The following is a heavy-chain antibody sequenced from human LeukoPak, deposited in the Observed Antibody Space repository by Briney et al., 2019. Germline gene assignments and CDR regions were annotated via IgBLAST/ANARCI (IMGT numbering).Heavy chain of an antibody. CDR1: GYTFTSYY. V-gene: IGHV1-46*01. CDR3: ARDLGPSLVWTGDRHG. CDR2: INPSGGST. D-gene: IGHD3-16*01. Sequence: ASVKVSCKASGYTFTSYYMHWVRQAPGQGLEWMGIINPSGGSTSYAQKFQGRVTMTRDTSTSTVYMELSSLRSEDTAVYYCARDLGPSLVWTGDRHGWGQGTLVTVSS. J-gene: IGHJ4*02.